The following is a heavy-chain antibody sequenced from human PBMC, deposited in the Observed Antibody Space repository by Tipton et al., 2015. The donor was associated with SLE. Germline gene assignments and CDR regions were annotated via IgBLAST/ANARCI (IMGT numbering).Heavy chain of an antibody. CDR1: GGSISSSRYY. J-gene: IGHJ4*02. V-gene: IGHV4-39*07. CDR3: ARVPPRGAPDY. Sequence: TLSLTCTVSGGSISSSRYYWGWIRQPPGKGLEWIGSIYYSGSTYYNPSLKSRVTISVDTSKNQFSLKLSSVTAADTAVYYCARVPPRGAPDYWGQGTLVTVSS. CDR2: IYYSGST.